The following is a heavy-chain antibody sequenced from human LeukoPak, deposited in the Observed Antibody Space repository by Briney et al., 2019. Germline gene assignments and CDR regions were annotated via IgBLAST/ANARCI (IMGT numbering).Heavy chain of an antibody. CDR1: GYTFTGYY. D-gene: IGHD3-10*01. CDR3: SMVRGVITTFDY. J-gene: IGHJ4*02. CDR2: IKPNSGGT. Sequence: ASVKVSCKASGYTFTGYYMHWVRQAPGQGLEWMGWIKPNSGGTNYAQKFQGRVTMTRDTSISTAYMELSRLRSDDTAVYYCSMVRGVITTFDYWGQGTLVTVSS. V-gene: IGHV1-2*02.